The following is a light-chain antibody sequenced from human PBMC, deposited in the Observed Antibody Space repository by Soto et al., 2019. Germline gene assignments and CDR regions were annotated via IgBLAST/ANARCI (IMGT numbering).Light chain of an antibody. Sequence: DIQMTQSPSTLSASVGDRVTITCRASQSISSWLAWYQQKPGKAPKLLIYKASTLESGLPSRFSGSGSGTEFTLTISSLQPDDFATYHGQHYHTSPWTFGQGTKVEIK. CDR3: QHYHTSPWT. J-gene: IGKJ1*01. CDR1: QSISSW. CDR2: KAS. V-gene: IGKV1-5*03.